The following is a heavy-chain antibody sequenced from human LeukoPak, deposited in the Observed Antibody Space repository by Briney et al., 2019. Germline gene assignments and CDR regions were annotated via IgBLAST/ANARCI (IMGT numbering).Heavy chain of an antibody. V-gene: IGHV3-30*02. CDR1: GFTFSSYG. J-gene: IGHJ4*02. CDR3: AKDWGPWAMVRGVADY. D-gene: IGHD3-10*01. CDR2: TRYDGSNK. Sequence: GGSLRLSCAASGFTFSSYGMHWVRQAPGKGLEWVAFTRYDGSNKYYADSVKGRFTISRDNSKNTLYLQMNSLRAEDTAVYYCAKDWGPWAMVRGVADYWGQGTLVTVSS.